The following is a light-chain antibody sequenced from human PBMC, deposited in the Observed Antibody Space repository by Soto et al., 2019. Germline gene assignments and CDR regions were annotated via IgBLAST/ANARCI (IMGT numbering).Light chain of an antibody. J-gene: IGKJ4*01. V-gene: IGKV1-5*01. CDR2: AAS. CDR3: LQDYTYPRT. CDR1: QDISSW. Sequence: DIQMTQSPSTLSASVGDRVTITCRASQDISSWLAWYQHKPGKAPTLLIYAASTLQSGVPSRFSGSGSGTDFTLTITSLQPEDFAIYYCLQDYTYPRTFGGGTKVDIK.